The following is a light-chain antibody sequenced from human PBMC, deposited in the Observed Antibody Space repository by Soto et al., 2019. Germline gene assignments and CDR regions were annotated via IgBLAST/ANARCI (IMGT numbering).Light chain of an antibody. J-gene: IGKJ2*01. CDR3: QQYGSSPPYT. V-gene: IGKV3-20*01. CDR1: QSVSSSY. CDR2: GAL. Sequence: EIVLTQSPGTLSLSPGERATLSCRVSQSVSSSYLAWYQQKPGQAPRLLIYGALNRATGIPDRFSASGSGTDFTLIISRLEPEDFAMYYWQQYGSSPPYTFGQGTKLEIK.